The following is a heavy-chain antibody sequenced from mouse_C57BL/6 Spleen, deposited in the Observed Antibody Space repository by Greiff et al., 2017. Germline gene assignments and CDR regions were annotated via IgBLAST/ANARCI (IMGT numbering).Heavy chain of an antibody. V-gene: IGHV1-64*01. J-gene: IGHJ2*01. CDR3: ARSGLRRHFDY. Sequence: QVQLQQPGAELVKPGASVKLSCKASGYTFTSYWMHWVKQRPGQGLEWIGMIHPNSGSTNYNEKFKSKATLTVDKSSSTAYMQLSSLTSEDSAVYYCARSGLRRHFDYWGQGTTLTVSS. D-gene: IGHD2-2*01. CDR2: IHPNSGST. CDR1: GYTFTSYW.